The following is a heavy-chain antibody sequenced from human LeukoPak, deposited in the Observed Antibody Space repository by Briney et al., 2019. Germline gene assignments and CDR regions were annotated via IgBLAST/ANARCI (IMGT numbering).Heavy chain of an antibody. CDR3: ARADYYGSILDY. D-gene: IGHD3-10*01. CDR1: GFTFSNYW. Sequence: GGSLRLSCAASGFTFSNYWMSWVRQAPGKGLEWVANIEQDGSAKYYVVSVDGRFTVSRDNAENSLYLQMDFLRAEDTAAYYCARADYYGSILDYWGQGSLVTVSS. CDR2: IEQDGSAK. V-gene: IGHV3-7*04. J-gene: IGHJ4*02.